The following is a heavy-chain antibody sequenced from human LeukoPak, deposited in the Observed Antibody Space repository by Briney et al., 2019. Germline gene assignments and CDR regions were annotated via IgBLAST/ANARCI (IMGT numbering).Heavy chain of an antibody. V-gene: IGHV3-21*01. D-gene: IGHD2-2*01. J-gene: IGHJ4*02. CDR1: GFTFSSYS. CDR2: ISSSSSYI. CDR3: ARSPGYKLLWGSGYYFDY. Sequence: GGSLRLSCAASGFTFSSYSMDWVRQAPGRGLEWVSSISSSSSYIYYADSVKGRFTISRDNAKNSLYLQMNSLRAEDTAVYYCARSPGYKLLWGSGYYFDYWGQGTLVTVSS.